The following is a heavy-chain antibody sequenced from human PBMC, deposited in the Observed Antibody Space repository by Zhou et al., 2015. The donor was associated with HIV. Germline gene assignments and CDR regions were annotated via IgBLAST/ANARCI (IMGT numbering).Heavy chain of an antibody. CDR1: GYTFTSYD. CDR3: ARDRNWNYVLGNPGFDP. CDR2: MNPNSGNT. Sequence: QVQLVQSGAEVKKPGASVKVSCKASGYTFTSYDINWVRQATGQGLEWMGWMNPNSGNTGYAQKFQGRVTMTRNTSISTAYMELSSLRSEDTAVYYCARDRNWNYVLGNPGFDPWGRGNPSVTVS. J-gene: IGHJ5*02. V-gene: IGHV1-8*01. D-gene: IGHD1-7*01.